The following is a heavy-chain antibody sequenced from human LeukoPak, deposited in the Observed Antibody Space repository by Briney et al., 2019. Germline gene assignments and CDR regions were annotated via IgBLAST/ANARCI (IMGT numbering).Heavy chain of an antibody. CDR2: INHSGST. CDR3: ARARKSTYYDILTGYYIRSSYYMDV. V-gene: IGHV4-38-2*02. CDR1: GYSISSGYY. Sequence: SETLSLTCTVSGYSISSGYYWGWIRQPPGKGLEWIGEINHSGSTNYNPSLKSRVTISVDTSKNQFSLKLSSVTAADTAVYYCARARKSTYYDILTGYYIRSSYYMDVWGKGTTVTVSS. J-gene: IGHJ6*03. D-gene: IGHD3-9*01.